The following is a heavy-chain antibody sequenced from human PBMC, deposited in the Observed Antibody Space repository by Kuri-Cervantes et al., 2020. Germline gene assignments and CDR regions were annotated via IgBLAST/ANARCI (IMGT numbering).Heavy chain of an antibody. CDR1: GFTFSSYG. CDR2: ISYDGSNK. V-gene: IGHV3-30*03. CDR3: ASLHSILYYFDY. Sequence: GESLKISCAASGFTFSSYGMHWVRQAPGKGLEWVAVISYDGSNKYYADSVKGRFTISRDNSKNTLYLQMNSLRSDDTAVYYCASLHSILYYFDYWGQGTLVTVSS. J-gene: IGHJ4*02. D-gene: IGHD3-3*02.